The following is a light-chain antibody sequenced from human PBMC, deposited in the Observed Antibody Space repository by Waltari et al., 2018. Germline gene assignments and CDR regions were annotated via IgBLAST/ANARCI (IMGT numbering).Light chain of an antibody. CDR3: SSYTSMNTVV. J-gene: IGLJ2*01. CDR1: NIDVGGSNL. V-gene: IGLV2-14*03. Sequence: QPALTQPASVSGSPGRSISISCSGTNIDVGGSNLVSWYQQHPGKAPKLLIFAVSNRPSGVSPRFSGSKSGNMASLTISGLRADDEALYFCSSYTSMNTVVFGGGTSLTVL. CDR2: AVS.